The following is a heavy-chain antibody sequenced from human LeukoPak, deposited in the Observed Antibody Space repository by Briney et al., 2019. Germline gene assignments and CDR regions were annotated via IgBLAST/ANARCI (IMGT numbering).Heavy chain of an antibody. CDR1: GFTFDDYA. Sequence: PGRSLRLSCAASGFTFDDYATHWVRQAPGKGLEWVSGISWNSGSIGYADSVKGRFTISRDNAKNSLYLQMNSLRAEDTALYYCAKGQRGYSGYALDYWGQGTLVTVSS. CDR3: AKGQRGYSGYALDY. CDR2: ISWNSGSI. V-gene: IGHV3-9*01. J-gene: IGHJ4*02. D-gene: IGHD5-12*01.